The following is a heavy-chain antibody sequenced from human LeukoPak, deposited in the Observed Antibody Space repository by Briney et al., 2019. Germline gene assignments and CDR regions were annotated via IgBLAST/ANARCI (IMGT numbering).Heavy chain of an antibody. CDR1: GGSINRGTYY. CDR3: ARCFPGGSSGSYYPSH. D-gene: IGHD3-10*01. Sequence: PSETLSLTCTISGGSINRGTYYWGWIRQPPGKGLEWIGSIHYSGTTYYNPSLTSRLTISADTSENQFSLNLSSVTAADTAMYYCARCFPGGSSGSYYPSHWGQGTLVTVSS. V-gene: IGHV4-39*07. CDR2: IHYSGTT. J-gene: IGHJ4*02.